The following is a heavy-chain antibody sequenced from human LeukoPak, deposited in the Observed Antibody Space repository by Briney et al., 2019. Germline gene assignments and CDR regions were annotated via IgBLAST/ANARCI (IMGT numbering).Heavy chain of an antibody. CDR1: GGSTSHYY. CDR2: LYYSGTT. D-gene: IGHD4-17*01. V-gene: IGHV4-59*01. Sequence: SESLSLTCTVSGGSTSHYYWSWIRQSPGKGLEWVGYLYYSGTTNYNPSLKSRVTISVDTSRNQFSLQLRSVTAADTAVYYCAREDPQTTVPEGMDVWGQGTTVIVSS. J-gene: IGHJ6*02. CDR3: AREDPQTTVPEGMDV.